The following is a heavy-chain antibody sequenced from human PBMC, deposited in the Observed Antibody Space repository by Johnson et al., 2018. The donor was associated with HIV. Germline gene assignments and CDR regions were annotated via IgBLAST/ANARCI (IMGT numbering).Heavy chain of an antibody. Sequence: QVQLVESGGGVVQPGRSLRLSCVASGFTFSTYAMHWVRQAPGKGLEWVTIISYDGSNKFYADSVKGRFTISRDNSKNTLYLQMNSLRAEDTAVYYCAKDQGQSSSWNAWDAFDIWGQGTMVTVSS. J-gene: IGHJ3*02. D-gene: IGHD6-13*01. V-gene: IGHV3-30-3*01. CDR2: ISYDGSNK. CDR1: GFTFSTYA. CDR3: AKDQGQSSSWNAWDAFDI.